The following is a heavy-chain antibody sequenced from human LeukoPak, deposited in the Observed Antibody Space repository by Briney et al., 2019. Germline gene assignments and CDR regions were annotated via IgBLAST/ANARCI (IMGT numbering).Heavy chain of an antibody. CDR3: AKVYDSSGYYLSDAFDI. CDR1: GFTFSSYV. Sequence: GGSLRLSCAASGFTFSSYVMSWVRQAPSKGLGWVSAISSSGSSTYYADSVKGRFTLSRDNSKNTLYLQMNSLRAEDTAVYYCAKVYDSSGYYLSDAFDIWGQGTMVTISS. V-gene: IGHV3-23*01. D-gene: IGHD3-22*01. J-gene: IGHJ3*02. CDR2: ISSSGSST.